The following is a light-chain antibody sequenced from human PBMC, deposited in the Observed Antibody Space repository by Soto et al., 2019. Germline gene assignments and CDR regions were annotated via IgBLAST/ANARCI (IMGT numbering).Light chain of an antibody. CDR3: QQYGSSPDT. V-gene: IGKV3-20*01. CDR1: QSVSSSY. J-gene: IGKJ2*01. CDR2: GAS. Sequence: EIVLTQSPGTLSLSPGERATLSCRASQSVSSSYLAWYQQKPGQAPRLLIYGASSRATGIPDRFSGSGSGTVFTLTISRLEPEDFAVYYCQQYGSSPDTFGQGTKLVIK.